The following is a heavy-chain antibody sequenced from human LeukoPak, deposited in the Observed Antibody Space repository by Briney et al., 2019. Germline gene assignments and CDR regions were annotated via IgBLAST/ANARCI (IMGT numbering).Heavy chain of an antibody. Sequence: PGGCLRLSCAASGFTLSSYSLNWVRQAPGKGLEWVSSISSSSSYIYYADSVKGRFTISRDNAKNSLYLQMNSLRAEDTAIYYCAKYGPQDSGSSHFDYWGQGALVTVSS. CDR2: ISSSSSYI. V-gene: IGHV3-21*04. CDR3: AKYGPQDSGSSHFDY. D-gene: IGHD1-26*01. CDR1: GFTLSSYS. J-gene: IGHJ4*02.